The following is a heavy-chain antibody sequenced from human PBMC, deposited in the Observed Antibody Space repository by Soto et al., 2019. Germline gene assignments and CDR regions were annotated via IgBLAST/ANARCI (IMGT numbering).Heavy chain of an antibody. D-gene: IGHD5-18*01. CDR2: TYYRSKWYN. V-gene: IGHV6-1*01. J-gene: IGHJ6*03. CDR3: ARGDTAVAAYYYYYYMDV. Sequence: SQTLSLTCAISGDSVSSNSAAWNWIRQSPSRGLEWLGRTYYRSKWYNDYAVSVKSRITINPDTSKNQFSLQLNSVTPEDTAVYYCARGDTAVAAYYYYYYMDVWGKGTTVTVSS. CDR1: GDSVSSNSAA.